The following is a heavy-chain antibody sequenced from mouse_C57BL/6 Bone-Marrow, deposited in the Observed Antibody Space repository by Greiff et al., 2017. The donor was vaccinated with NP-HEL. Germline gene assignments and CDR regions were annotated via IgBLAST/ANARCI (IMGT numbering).Heavy chain of an antibody. CDR2: INPSSGYT. CDR1: GYTFTSYT. Sequence: VNVVESGAELARPGASVKMSCKASGYTFTSYTMHWVKQRPGQGLEWIGYINPSSGYTKYNQKFKDKATLTADKSSSTAYMQLSSLTSEDSAVYYCARSPFMGDGYAMDYWGQGTSVTVSS. D-gene: IGHD1-1*01. V-gene: IGHV1-4*01. J-gene: IGHJ4*01. CDR3: ARSPFMGDGYAMDY.